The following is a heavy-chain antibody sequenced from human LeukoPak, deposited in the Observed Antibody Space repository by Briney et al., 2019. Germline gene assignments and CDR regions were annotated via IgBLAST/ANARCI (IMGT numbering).Heavy chain of an antibody. V-gene: IGHV3-30*04. CDR3: AKSGGGYSSGWFY. J-gene: IGHJ4*02. CDR1: GFTFSSYA. Sequence: GGSLRLSCAASGFTFSSYAMHWVRQAPGKGLEWVAVISYDGSNKYYADSVKGRFTISRDNSKNTLYLQMNSLRAEDTAVYYCAKSGGGYSSGWFYWGQGTLVTVSS. CDR2: ISYDGSNK. D-gene: IGHD6-19*01.